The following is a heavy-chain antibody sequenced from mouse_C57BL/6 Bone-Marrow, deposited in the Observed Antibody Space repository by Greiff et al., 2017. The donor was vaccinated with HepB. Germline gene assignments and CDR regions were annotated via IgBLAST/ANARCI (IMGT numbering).Heavy chain of an antibody. V-gene: IGHV5-4*03. CDR1: GFTFSSYA. J-gene: IGHJ2*01. CDR2: ISDGGSYT. D-gene: IGHD2-4*01. CDR3: ASLYYDYERSYYYFDY. Sequence: EVNLVESGGGLVKPGGSLKLSCAASGFTFSSYAMSWVRQTPEKRLEWVATISDGGSYTYYPDNVKGRFTISRDNAKNNLYLQMSHLKSEDTAMYYCASLYYDYERSYYYFDYWGQGTTLTVSS.